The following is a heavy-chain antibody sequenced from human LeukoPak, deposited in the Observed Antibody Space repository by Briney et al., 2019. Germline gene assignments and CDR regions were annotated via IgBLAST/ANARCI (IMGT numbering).Heavy chain of an antibody. J-gene: IGHJ6*03. CDR2: IYYSGST. D-gene: IGHD3-16*02. V-gene: IGHV4-59*01. CDR1: GGSISSYY. CDR3: AKVSLGTGTTAYYYYMDV. Sequence: SETLSLTCTVSGGSISSYYWSWIRQPPGKGLEWIGYIYYSGSTNYNPSLKSRVTISVDTSKNQFSLKLSSVTDADTAVYYCAKVSLGTGTTAYYYYMDVWGKGTTVTVSS.